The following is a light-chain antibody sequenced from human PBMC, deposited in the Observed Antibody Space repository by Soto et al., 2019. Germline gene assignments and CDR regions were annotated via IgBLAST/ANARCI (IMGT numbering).Light chain of an antibody. CDR2: CVS. J-gene: IGKJ3*01. V-gene: IGKV3-15*01. Sequence: EIVMTQSPATLSVSPGERATLSCRASQSVSSKLAWYQQKPGQAPSLLIFCVSTMATGIPARFSGSGSGTEFTLTISSLQSEDFAVYYCQQYNNWLSRPFGPGTKVDIK. CDR1: QSVSSK. CDR3: QQYNNWLSRP.